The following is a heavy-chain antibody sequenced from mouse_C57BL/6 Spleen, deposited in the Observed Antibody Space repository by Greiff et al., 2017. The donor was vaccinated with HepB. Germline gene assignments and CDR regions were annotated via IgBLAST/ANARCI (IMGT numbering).Heavy chain of an antibody. CDR1: GYAFSSYW. J-gene: IGHJ4*01. Sequence: QVQLKESGAELVKPGASVKISCKASGYAFSSYWMNWVKQRPGKGLEWIGQIYPGDGDTNYNGKFKGKATLTADKSSSTAYMQLSSLTSEDSAVYFCARGLLYYRAMDYWGQGTSVTVSS. CDR2: IYPGDGDT. V-gene: IGHV1-80*01. CDR3: ARGLLYYRAMDY. D-gene: IGHD2-12*01.